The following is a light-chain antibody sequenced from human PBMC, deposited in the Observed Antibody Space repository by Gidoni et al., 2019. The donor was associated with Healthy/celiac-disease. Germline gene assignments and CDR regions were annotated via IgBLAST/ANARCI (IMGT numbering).Light chain of an antibody. Sequence: NFMLTHPHSVSESPGKTVTISCTGSSGSIASHYVQWYQQRPGSAPTTVIYEDNQRPSGVPDRFSGSIDSSSNSASLTISGLKTEDEADYYCQSYDSSNRGVFGGGTKLTVL. J-gene: IGLJ3*02. V-gene: IGLV6-57*02. CDR2: EDN. CDR1: SGSIASHY. CDR3: QSYDSSNRGV.